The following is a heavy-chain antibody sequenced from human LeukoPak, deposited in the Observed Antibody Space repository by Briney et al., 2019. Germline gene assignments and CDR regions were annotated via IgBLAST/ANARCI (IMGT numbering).Heavy chain of an antibody. V-gene: IGHV3-23*01. D-gene: IGHD7-27*01. J-gene: IGHJ4*02. Sequence: GSLPLSCAASGFTFSSYTMSWARQAPVKGREWVSTITTSDGNTYYADSVKGRFTVSRDNSKNTLFLQMNSLRAEDTAVYYCAKDGGLWVSAHWGDSWGRGTLVTVSS. CDR2: ITTSDGNT. CDR1: GFTFSSYT. CDR3: AKDGGLWVSAHWGDS.